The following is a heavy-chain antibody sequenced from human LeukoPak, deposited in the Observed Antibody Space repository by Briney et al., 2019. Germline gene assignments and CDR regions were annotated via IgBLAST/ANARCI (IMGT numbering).Heavy chain of an antibody. D-gene: IGHD5-18*01. CDR2: IRQDGGAT. V-gene: IGHV3-7*01. Sequence: PGGSLRLSCAASGFTFTDNWMTWVRQAPGQGLEWMANIRQDGGATYYGDSVKGRFTISRDNAKNSLFLQMNNLRAVDTAVYYCATSKDTAGGPYWGQGTLVTVSS. J-gene: IGHJ4*02. CDR3: ATSKDTAGGPY. CDR1: GFTFTDNW.